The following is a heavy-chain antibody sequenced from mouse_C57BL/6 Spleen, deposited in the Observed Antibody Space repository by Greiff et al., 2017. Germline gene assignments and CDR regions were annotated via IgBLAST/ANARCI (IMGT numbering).Heavy chain of an antibody. V-gene: IGHV5-4*03. CDR3: AREGYYSGSSSSWFAY. J-gene: IGHJ3*01. CDR1: GFTFSSYA. D-gene: IGHD1-1*01. Sequence: EVKLVESGGGLVKPGGSLKLSCAASGFTFSSYAMSWVRQTPEKRLEWVATICDGGSYTYYPDNVKGRFTISRDNAKNNLYLQMSQLKSEDTAMYYCAREGYYSGSSSSWFAYWGQGTLVTVSA. CDR2: ICDGGSYT.